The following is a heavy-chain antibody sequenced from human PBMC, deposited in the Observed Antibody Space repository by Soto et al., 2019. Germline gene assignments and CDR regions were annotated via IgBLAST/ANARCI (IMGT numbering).Heavy chain of an antibody. V-gene: IGHV3-30-3*01. CDR1: GFTFSSYA. D-gene: IGHD5-18*01. CDR3: ARDFSAMAAGGMYV. CDR2: ISYDGSNK. J-gene: IGHJ6*02. Sequence: GGSLRLSCAASGFTFSSYAMHCVRQALGKGLEWVAVISYDGSNKYYADSVKGRFTISRDNSKNTLYLQMNSLRAEDTAVYYCARDFSAMAAGGMYVWGQGTTVTVSS.